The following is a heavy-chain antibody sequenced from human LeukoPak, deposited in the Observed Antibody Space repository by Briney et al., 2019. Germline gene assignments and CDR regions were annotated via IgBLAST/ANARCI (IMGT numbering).Heavy chain of an antibody. J-gene: IGHJ6*02. CDR1: GGSINSYY. CDR2: VYDSGST. CDR3: ARLRSGMDV. Sequence: SETLSLTCTVSGGSINSYYWTWIRQPPGKGLEWIANVYDSGSTNYNPSLKSRVTISVDMFKNQFSLKLTSVTAADTAVYYCARLRSGMDVWGQGTTVTVSS. V-gene: IGHV4-59*01.